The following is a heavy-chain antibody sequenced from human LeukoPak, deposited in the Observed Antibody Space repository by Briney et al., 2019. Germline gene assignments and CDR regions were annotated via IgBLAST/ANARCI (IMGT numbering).Heavy chain of an antibody. CDR1: GYTFTSYY. Sequence: ASVKVSCKASGYTFTSYYMHWVRQAPGQGLEWMGIINPSGGSTSYAQKFQGRVTMTRDTSTSTVYMELSSLRSEDTAVYYCARGKNYYDSSGYVGIGYWGQGTLVTVSS. V-gene: IGHV1-46*01. J-gene: IGHJ4*02. D-gene: IGHD3-22*01. CDR3: ARGKNYYDSSGYVGIGY. CDR2: INPSGGST.